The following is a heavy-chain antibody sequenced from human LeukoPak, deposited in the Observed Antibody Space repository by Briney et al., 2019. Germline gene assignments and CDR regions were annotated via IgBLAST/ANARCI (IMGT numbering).Heavy chain of an antibody. V-gene: IGHV4-4*02. CDR3: ARRTRERGYSYGPIDY. Sequence: PSETLSLTCAVSGGSISSVNLWSWVRQPPGKGLEWIGEMYLSGTTTYNPSLKSRVTISVDTSKNQFSLKLSSVTAADTAVYYCARRTRERGYSYGPIDYWGQGTLVTVSS. CDR1: GGSISSVNL. J-gene: IGHJ4*02. D-gene: IGHD5-18*01. CDR2: MYLSGTT.